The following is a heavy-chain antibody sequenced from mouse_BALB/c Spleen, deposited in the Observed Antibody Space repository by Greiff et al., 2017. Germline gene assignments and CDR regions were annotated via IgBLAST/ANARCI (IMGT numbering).Heavy chain of an antibody. CDR3: ARNTMITGAMDN. J-gene: IGHJ4*01. D-gene: IGHD2-4*01. CDR2: VWSGGST. CDR1: CFSLTSYG. V-gene: IGHV2-2*02. Sequence: VQLQQSGPGLVQPSQSLSITCSVSCFSLTSYGVHWVGQSPGKGLEWLGVVWSGGSTDYNAAFISRLSISKDNSKSQVFFKMNSLQANDTAINYCARNTMITGAMDNWGQGTSVTVSS.